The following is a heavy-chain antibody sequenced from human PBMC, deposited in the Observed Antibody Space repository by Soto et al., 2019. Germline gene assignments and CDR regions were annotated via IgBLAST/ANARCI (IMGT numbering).Heavy chain of an antibody. CDR1: GSPLTGII. D-gene: IGHD1-26*01. CDR3: ARGSPRMGALPTY. CDR2: INPKSGDT. Sequence: QVQLVQSGDEVKKSGAHLKVPGKALGSPLTGIIITWVRQAPGQGLEWMGWINPKSGDTNYAQKFQGRVSMTRDTSITTAYMEVSRLKSDDTAVYYCARGSPRMGALPTYWGQGTLVTVSS. V-gene: IGHV1-2*02. J-gene: IGHJ4*02.